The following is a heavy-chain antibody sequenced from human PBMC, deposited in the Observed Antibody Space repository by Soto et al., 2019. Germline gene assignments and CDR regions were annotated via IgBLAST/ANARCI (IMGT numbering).Heavy chain of an antibody. V-gene: IGHV1-69*13. CDR1: GGTFSVYA. D-gene: IGHD6-19*01. Sequence: SVKVSCKASGGTFSVYAISCVLQSPLQGLEWMGGIIPIFGTANYAQKFQGRVTITADESTSTAYMELSSLRSEDTAVYYCAREGESSGWSGYFDYWGQGTLVTVSS. J-gene: IGHJ4*02. CDR3: AREGESSGWSGYFDY. CDR2: IIPIFGTA.